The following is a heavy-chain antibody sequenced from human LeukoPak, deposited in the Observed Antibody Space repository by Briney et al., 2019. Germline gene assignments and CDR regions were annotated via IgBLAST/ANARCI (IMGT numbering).Heavy chain of an antibody. V-gene: IGHV4-4*07. CDR1: GGSISNWY. CDR2: IYASGST. D-gene: IGHD2-15*01. Sequence: PSETLSLTCPVSGGSISNWYWTWIWQPAGKGLEWIGRIYASGSTDYNPSLKSRVTMSVDRSNNQFSLKLSSVTAADTGVYYCARAHCSGGSCYLDYWGQGSLVTVSS. J-gene: IGHJ4*02. CDR3: ARAHCSGGSCYLDY.